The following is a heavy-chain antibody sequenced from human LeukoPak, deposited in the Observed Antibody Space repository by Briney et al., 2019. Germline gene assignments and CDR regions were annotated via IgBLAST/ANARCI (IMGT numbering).Heavy chain of an antibody. J-gene: IGHJ4*02. CDR1: GFTFDDYA. Sequence: PGRSLRLSCAAPGFTFDDYAMHWVRQAPGKGLEWVSGISWNSGSIGYADSVKGRFTISRDNAKNSLYLQMNSLRAEDTALYYCAKDKGVRHIVVVTAPYYFDYWGQGTLVTVSS. CDR2: ISWNSGSI. V-gene: IGHV3-9*01. D-gene: IGHD2-21*02. CDR3: AKDKGVRHIVVVTAPYYFDY.